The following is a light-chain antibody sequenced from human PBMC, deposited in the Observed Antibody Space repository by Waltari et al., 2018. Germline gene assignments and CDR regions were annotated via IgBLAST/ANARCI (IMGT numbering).Light chain of an antibody. CDR2: DAS. CDR1: QSVRTF. V-gene: IGKV3-11*01. CDR3: QQRSDWLT. J-gene: IGKJ4*01. Sequence: EVVLTQSPAILSLSPGERATLSCRASQSVRTFGAWYQQKPGQAPRLLIYDASNRATGLPARFSGSGSGTDFTLTISSLEPEDFAVYYCQQRSDWLTFGGGTSVEIK.